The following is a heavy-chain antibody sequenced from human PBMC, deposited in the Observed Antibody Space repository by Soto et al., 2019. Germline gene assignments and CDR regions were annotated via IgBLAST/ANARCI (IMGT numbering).Heavy chain of an antibody. CDR1: GFTFSDYY. CDR2: ISSSGSTI. CDR3: AGPSSPLGYYYGMDV. V-gene: IGHV3-11*01. Sequence: GGSLRLSCAASGFTFSDYYMSWIRQAPGKGLEWVSYISSSGSTIYYADSVKGRFTISRDNAKNLLYLQMNSLRAEDTAVYYCAGPSSPLGYYYGMDVWGQGTTVTVSS. J-gene: IGHJ6*02.